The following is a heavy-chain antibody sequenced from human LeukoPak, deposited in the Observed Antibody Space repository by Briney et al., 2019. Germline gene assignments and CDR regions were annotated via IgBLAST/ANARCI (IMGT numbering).Heavy chain of an antibody. V-gene: IGHV3-7*01. Sequence: GGSLRLSCAASGFTFSSYGMHWVRQAPGKGLEWVANIKQDGSEKYYVDSVKGRFTISRDNAKNSLYLQMNSLRAEDTAVYYCARAMGYRYFDYWGQGTLVTVSS. J-gene: IGHJ4*02. CDR3: ARAMGYRYFDY. D-gene: IGHD6-13*01. CDR1: GFTFSSYG. CDR2: IKQDGSEK.